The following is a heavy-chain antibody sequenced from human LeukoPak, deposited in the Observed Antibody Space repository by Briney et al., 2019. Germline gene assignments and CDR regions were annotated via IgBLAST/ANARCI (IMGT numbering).Heavy chain of an antibody. J-gene: IGHJ4*02. D-gene: IGHD3-22*01. CDR1: GGSFSGYY. V-gene: IGHV4-34*01. Sequence: PSETLSLTCAVYGGSFSGYYWSWIRQPPGKGLEWIREINHSGSTNYNPSLKSRVTISVDTSKNQFSLKLSSVTAADTAVYYCARGPSYYYDSSGYYLDYWGQGTLVTVSS. CDR2: INHSGST. CDR3: ARGPSYYYDSSGYYLDY.